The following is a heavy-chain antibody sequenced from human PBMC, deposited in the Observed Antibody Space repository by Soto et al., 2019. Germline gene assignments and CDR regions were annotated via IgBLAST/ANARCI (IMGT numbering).Heavy chain of an antibody. J-gene: IGHJ4*02. CDR3: AKTYYDFSSGYFFDS. D-gene: IGHD3-3*01. CDR1: GFTFSSSV. V-gene: IGHV3-23*01. CDR2: ITGNPGST. Sequence: GGCMRISCAASGFTFSSSVMSCVRKAPGKGLEWVSSITGNPGSTFYAESVKGRCTISRDNSKKTLFLQRSSRRAADTAVYYCAKTYYDFSSGYFFDSWGQGALVTVS.